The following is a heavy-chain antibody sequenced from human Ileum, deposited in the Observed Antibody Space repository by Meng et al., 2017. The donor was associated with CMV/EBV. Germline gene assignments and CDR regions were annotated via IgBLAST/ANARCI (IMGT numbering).Heavy chain of an antibody. J-gene: IGHJ5*02. CDR3: ARGGFGGDSWGGYYPDDWFDP. V-gene: IGHV3-74*01. Sequence: GGSLRLSCATSGFTFSSYWMHWVRQAPGKGLVWVSRINRDGSFTAYADSMRGRFTISRDNAKNTLYLQVNSLTADDTAVYYCARGGFGGDSWGGYYPDDWFDPWGQGTLVTVSS. CDR1: GFTFSSYW. D-gene: IGHD3-3*01. CDR2: INRDGSFT.